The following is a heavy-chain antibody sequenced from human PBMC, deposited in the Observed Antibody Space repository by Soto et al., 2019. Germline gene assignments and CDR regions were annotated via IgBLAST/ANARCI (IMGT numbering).Heavy chain of an antibody. CDR1: GVTFSSYA. J-gene: IGHJ5*02. V-gene: IGHV1-69*01. CDR3: ARGSYYDSRGYYSSVEP. D-gene: IGHD3-22*01. CDR2: IIPIFGTA. Sequence: VNVSCKASGVTFSSYAISWVLQAPGQGLEWMGGIIPIFGTANYAQKFQGRVTITADESTSTAYMELSSLRSEDTAVYYCARGSYYDSRGYYSSVEPWGQGTLVIGSS.